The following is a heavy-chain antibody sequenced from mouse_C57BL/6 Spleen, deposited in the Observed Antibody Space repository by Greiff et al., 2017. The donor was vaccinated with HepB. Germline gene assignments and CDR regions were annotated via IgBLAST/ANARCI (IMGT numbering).Heavy chain of an antibody. Sequence: VQLQQSGAELVMPGASVKLSCKASGYTFTSYWMHWVKQRPGQGLEWIGEIDPSDSYTNYNQKFKGKSTLTVDKSSSTADMQLSSLTSEDSAVYYCAREAVVNAMDYWGQGTSVTVSS. J-gene: IGHJ4*01. CDR3: AREAVVNAMDY. V-gene: IGHV1-69*01. CDR2: IDPSDSYT. D-gene: IGHD1-1*01. CDR1: GYTFTSYW.